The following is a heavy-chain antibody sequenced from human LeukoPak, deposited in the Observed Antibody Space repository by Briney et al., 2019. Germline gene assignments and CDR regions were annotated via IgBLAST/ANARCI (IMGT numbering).Heavy chain of an antibody. J-gene: IGHJ4*02. CDR1: GFTFSSFA. V-gene: IGHV3-23*01. Sequence: PGGSLRLSCAASGFTFSSFALSWVRQAPGKGLEWVSSISGSGDSTYYMESVKGRFTISRDNSKNTLYLQMNSLRAEDTAVYYCARERDSSGFETYWGQGTLVTVSS. D-gene: IGHD6-19*01. CDR3: ARERDSSGFETY. CDR2: ISGSGDST.